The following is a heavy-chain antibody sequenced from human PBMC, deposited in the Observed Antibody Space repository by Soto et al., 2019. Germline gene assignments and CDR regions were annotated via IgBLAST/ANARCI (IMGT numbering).Heavy chain of an antibody. CDR3: ASHSRDGYNYCSY. CDR2: ITYSGNT. Sequence: SETLSLTCTVSGGSDSSVGYYWSWIRQPPGKGLECIGYITYSGNTYYNPSLKSRVTISVDTSKNQFSLKLSSVTAADPAVYYCASHSRDGYNYCSYWGQGTRGAVSS. D-gene: IGHD5-12*01. CDR1: GGSDSSVGYY. J-gene: IGHJ4*02. V-gene: IGHV4-30-4*08.